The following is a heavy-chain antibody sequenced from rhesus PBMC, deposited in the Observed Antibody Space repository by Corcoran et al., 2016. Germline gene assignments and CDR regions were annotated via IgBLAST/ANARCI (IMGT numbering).Heavy chain of an antibody. Sequence: QVQLQESGPGLLKPSETLSLTCAVSGGPISGGYGWGWIRQTPGKGLVWIGNIYRGRGNTDSNPPFKSRVTISTDPSKNQFSLKLSSVTAADTAVYYCARDTVHDAFDFWGQGLRVTVSS. J-gene: IGHJ3*01. D-gene: IGHD5-12*01. CDR3: ARDTVHDAFDF. CDR2: IYRGRGNT. CDR1: GGPISGGYG. V-gene: IGHV4S7*01.